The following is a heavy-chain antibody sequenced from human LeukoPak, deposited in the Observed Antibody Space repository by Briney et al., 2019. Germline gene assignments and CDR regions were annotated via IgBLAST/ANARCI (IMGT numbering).Heavy chain of an antibody. J-gene: IGHJ3*02. CDR2: IYHSGST. D-gene: IGHD6-19*01. V-gene: IGHV4-30-2*01. CDR3: ARDPVAGTTPMRAFDI. CDR1: GGSISSGGYY. Sequence: SETLSLTCTVSGGSISSGGYYWRWIRQPPGKGLEWIGYIYHSGSTYYNPSLKSRVTISVDRSKNQFSLKLSSVTAADTAVYYCARDPVAGTTPMRAFDIWGQGTMVTVSS.